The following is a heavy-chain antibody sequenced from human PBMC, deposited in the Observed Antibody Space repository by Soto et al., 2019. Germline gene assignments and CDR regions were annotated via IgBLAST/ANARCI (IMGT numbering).Heavy chain of an antibody. Sequence: QVQLVQSGAEVKKPGASVKVSCKASGYTFTRYYMHWVRQAPGQGLEWMGIINPSGGSTSYAQKFQGRVTMTRDTYTSIVYMELSSLRSEDTAVYYCARDRVEVPAALYYFDYWGQGTLVTVSS. CDR1: GYTFTRYY. CDR2: INPSGGST. J-gene: IGHJ4*02. CDR3: ARDRVEVPAALYYFDY. D-gene: IGHD2-2*01. V-gene: IGHV1-46*01.